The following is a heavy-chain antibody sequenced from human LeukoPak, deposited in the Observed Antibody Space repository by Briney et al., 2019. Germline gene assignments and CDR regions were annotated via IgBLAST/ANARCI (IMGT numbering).Heavy chain of an antibody. CDR1: GGSISSYY. D-gene: IGHD3-22*01. CDR2: LYYSGNT. V-gene: IGHV4-59*01. Sequence: SETLSLTCTVSGGSISSYYWSWIRQPPGKGLEWIGYLYYSGNTNYNPSLKSRVTISVDTSKNQFSLKLGSVTAADTAVYHCTRASSGYSFDYWGQGTLVTVSS. J-gene: IGHJ4*02. CDR3: TRASSGYSFDY.